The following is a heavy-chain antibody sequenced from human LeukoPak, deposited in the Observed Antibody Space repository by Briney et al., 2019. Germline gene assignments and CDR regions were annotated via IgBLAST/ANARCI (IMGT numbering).Heavy chain of an antibody. V-gene: IGHV4-34*01. CDR1: GGSFSGYY. J-gene: IGHJ3*02. D-gene: IGHD2-15*01. CDR2: INHSGST. Sequence: SETLSLTCAVYGGSFSGYYWSWIRQPPGKGLEWIGEINHSGSTNYNPSLKSRVTISVDTSKNQFSLKLSSVTAADTAVYYCARHVRNRYCSGGSCYHDAFDIWGQGAMVTVSS. CDR3: ARHVRNRYCSGGSCYHDAFDI.